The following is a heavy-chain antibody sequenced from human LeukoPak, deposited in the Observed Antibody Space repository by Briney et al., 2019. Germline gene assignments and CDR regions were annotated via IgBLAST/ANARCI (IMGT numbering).Heavy chain of an antibody. Sequence: ASVRVSCKASGYTFTSYGMNWVRQAPGQGLEWMGWINTNTGNPTYAQGFTGRFVFSLDTSVSTAYLQISSLKAEDTAVYYCARGMTPQREDYWGQGTLVTVSS. D-gene: IGHD1-26*01. CDR1: GYTFTSYG. CDR3: ARGMTPQREDY. CDR2: INTNTGNP. J-gene: IGHJ4*02. V-gene: IGHV7-4-1*02.